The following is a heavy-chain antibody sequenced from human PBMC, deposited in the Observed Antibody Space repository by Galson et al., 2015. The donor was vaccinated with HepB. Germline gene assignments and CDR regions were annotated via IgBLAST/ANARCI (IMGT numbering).Heavy chain of an antibody. CDR1: GYSFTTYA. Sequence: SVKVSCKASGYSFTTYATHWVRQAPGQRLEWMGWINAANGDTGSSQKFQGRVTITRDTSATTAYMELSSLRSEDTAIYYCARGGPTGIFDCWGQGTLVTVSS. J-gene: IGHJ4*02. D-gene: IGHD1-14*01. CDR3: ARGGPTGIFDC. CDR2: INAANGDT. V-gene: IGHV1-3*01.